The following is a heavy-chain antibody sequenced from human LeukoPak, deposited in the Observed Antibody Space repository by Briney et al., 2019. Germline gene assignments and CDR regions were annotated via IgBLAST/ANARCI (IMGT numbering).Heavy chain of an antibody. Sequence: GGSLRLSCAASGFSFSSYSMNWVRQAPGKGLEWVSYISSSSSTIYYADSVKGRFTVSRDNAKNSLYLQMNSLRDDDTAVYYCARDLISGHYTFDYWGQGTLVTVSS. CDR2: ISSSSSTI. V-gene: IGHV3-48*02. D-gene: IGHD1-26*01. CDR3: ARDLISGHYTFDY. J-gene: IGHJ4*02. CDR1: GFSFSSYS.